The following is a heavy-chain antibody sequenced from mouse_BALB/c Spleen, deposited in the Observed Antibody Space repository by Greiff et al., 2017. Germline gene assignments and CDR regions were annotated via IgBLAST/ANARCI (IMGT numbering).Heavy chain of an antibody. J-gene: IGHJ3*01. CDR1: GFTFSDYY. CDR3: ARTWFAY. Sequence: EVQGVESGGGLVQPGGSRKLSCAASGFTFSDYYMYWVRQTPEKRLEWVATISDGGSYTYYPDSVKGRFTISRDNAKNNLYLQMSSLKSEDTAMYYCARTWFAYWGQGTLVTVSA. CDR2: ISDGGSYT. V-gene: IGHV5-4*02.